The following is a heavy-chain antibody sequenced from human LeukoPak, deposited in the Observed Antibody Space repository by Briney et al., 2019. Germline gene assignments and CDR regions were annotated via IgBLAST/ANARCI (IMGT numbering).Heavy chain of an antibody. D-gene: IGHD3-3*01. Sequence: ASVKVSCKASGYTFTSYAMHWVRQAPGQRLEWMGWINAGNGNTKYSQKFQGRVTITRDTSASTAYMELSSLRSEDTAVYYCARVELGIFGVVTQYYFDYWGQGTLVTVSS. V-gene: IGHV1-3*01. CDR1: GYTFTSYA. J-gene: IGHJ4*02. CDR2: INAGNGNT. CDR3: ARVELGIFGVVTQYYFDY.